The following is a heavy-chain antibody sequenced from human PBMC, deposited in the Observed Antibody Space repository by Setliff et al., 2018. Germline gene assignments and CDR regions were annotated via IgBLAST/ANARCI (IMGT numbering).Heavy chain of an antibody. CDR1: GDSISRYY. V-gene: IGHV4-4*08. D-gene: IGHD3-10*01. J-gene: IGHJ4*02. Sequence: SETLSLTCTVSGDSISRYYWSWIRQPPGKGLEWIGYIYTSGGTNYNPSLKSRVTISVDMTENQFSLNLRSVTAADTAVYYCARQPSSGSYYNPRPYYFDYWGQGTLVTVSS. CDR2: IYTSGGT. CDR3: ARQPSSGSYYNPRPYYFDY.